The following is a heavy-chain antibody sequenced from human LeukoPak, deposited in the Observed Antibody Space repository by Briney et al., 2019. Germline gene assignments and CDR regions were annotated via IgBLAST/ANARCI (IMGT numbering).Heavy chain of an antibody. CDR1: GYTFTGYY. Sequence: ASVKVSCKASGYTFTGYYMHWVRQAPGQGLEWMGWINPNSGGTNYAQKFQGRVTMTRDTSISTAYMELSRLRSDDTAVYYCARDPNWGSSVPIGYFDYWGQGTLVTVSS. CDR2: INPNSGGT. CDR3: ARDPNWGSSVPIGYFDY. J-gene: IGHJ4*02. V-gene: IGHV1-2*02. D-gene: IGHD7-27*01.